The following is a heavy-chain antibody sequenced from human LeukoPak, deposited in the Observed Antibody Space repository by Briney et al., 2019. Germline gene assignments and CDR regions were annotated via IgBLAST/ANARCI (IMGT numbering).Heavy chain of an antibody. V-gene: IGHV3-9*01. CDR3: AKDRSWADCYFDL. Sequence: TGGSLRLSCAPSGFTFDDYAMHWVRQAPGKGLECVSGISWNSGSIGYADSVKGRFTISRDNAKNSLYLQMNSLRAEDTALYYCAKDRSWADCYFDLWGRGTLVTVSS. J-gene: IGHJ2*01. D-gene: IGHD1-26*01. CDR2: ISWNSGSI. CDR1: GFTFDDYA.